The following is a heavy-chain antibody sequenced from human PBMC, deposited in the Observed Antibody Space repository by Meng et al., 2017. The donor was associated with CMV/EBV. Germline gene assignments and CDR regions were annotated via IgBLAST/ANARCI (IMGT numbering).Heavy chain of an antibody. CDR2: IYWYDDE. CDR3: AHRLQGYTNNWDGEIFDY. V-gene: IGHV2-5*01. D-gene: IGHD1-1*01. CDR1: LSTTGVG. Sequence: LSTTGVGVGCIRHPPGKALEWLAVIYWYDDERYSPSLKSSLTITKDTPNNQVVLTMTNMDPVDTATYYCAHRLQGYTNNWDGEIFDYWGQGTLVTVSS. J-gene: IGHJ4*02.